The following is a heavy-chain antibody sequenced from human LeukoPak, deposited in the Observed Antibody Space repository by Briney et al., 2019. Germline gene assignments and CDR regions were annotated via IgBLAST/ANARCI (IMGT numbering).Heavy chain of an antibody. Sequence: PGGSLRLSCAASGFTFSSHAMSWVRQAPGKGLEWVSGISGGGGGTYYADSVKGRFTISRDNSKKTLYLQMNSLRAEDTAVYYCAKNYDSSGYYYVGEALDIWGQGTMVTVSS. D-gene: IGHD3-22*01. CDR3: AKNYDSSGYYYVGEALDI. CDR1: GFTFSSHA. J-gene: IGHJ3*02. V-gene: IGHV3-23*01. CDR2: ISGGGGGT.